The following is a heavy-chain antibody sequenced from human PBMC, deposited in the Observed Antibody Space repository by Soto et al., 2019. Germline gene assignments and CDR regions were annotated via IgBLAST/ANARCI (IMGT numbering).Heavy chain of an antibody. J-gene: IGHJ6*02. CDR2: TSKDGINT. CDR3: ARGNMDV. CDR1: AFTLSKFA. V-gene: IGHV3-30-3*01. Sequence: QVQLVESGGDVVQPGRSLRLSCAASAFTLSKFAMHWVRQAPGKGLEWVAVTSKDGINTYYADSVKGRFTISRDNSKSTIYLQMNSLRTEDTALYYCARGNMDVWGQGTTVTVSS. D-gene: IGHD1-1*01.